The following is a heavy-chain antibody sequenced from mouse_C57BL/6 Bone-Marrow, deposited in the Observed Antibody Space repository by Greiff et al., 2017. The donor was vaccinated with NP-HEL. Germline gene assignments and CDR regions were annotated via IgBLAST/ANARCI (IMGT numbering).Heavy chain of an antibody. V-gene: IGHV1-22*01. CDR2: INPNNGGT. J-gene: IGHJ3*01. CDR1: GYTFTDYN. CDR3: GSYYYGSSSFAY. Sequence: EVQLVESGPELVKPGASVKMSCKASGYTFTDYNMHWVKQSHGKSLEWIGYINPNNGGTSYNQKFKGKATLTINKSSSTAYMELRSLTSEDSAVYYCGSYYYGSSSFAYWGQGTLVTVSA. D-gene: IGHD1-1*01.